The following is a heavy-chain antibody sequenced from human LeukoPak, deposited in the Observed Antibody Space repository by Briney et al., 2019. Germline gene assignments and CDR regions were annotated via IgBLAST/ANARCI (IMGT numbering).Heavy chain of an antibody. V-gene: IGHV3-15*01. CDR3: TASTPGADYFFY. CDR1: GFTFTNAW. D-gene: IGHD1-14*01. Sequence: PRGSLRLSSAASGFTFTNAWTSWVRQAPGKGLEWVGRIKSKTDVGTTDFAAPVKGRFIISRDDSENTLYLQMHSLKTEDTAVYYCTASTPGADYFFYCGEGALVTVSS. CDR2: IKSKTDVGTT. J-gene: IGHJ4*02.